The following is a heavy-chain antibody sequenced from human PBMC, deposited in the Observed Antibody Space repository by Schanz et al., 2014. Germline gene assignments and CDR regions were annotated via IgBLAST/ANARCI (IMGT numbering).Heavy chain of an antibody. CDR3: ARDGEAAAGCDY. D-gene: IGHD6-13*01. J-gene: IGHJ4*02. CDR1: GYTFTSYY. CDR2: INPSGGST. V-gene: IGHV1-46*03. Sequence: QVQLVQSGAEVKKPGASVKVSCKASGYTFTSYYMHWVRQAPGQGLEWMGIINPSGGSTSYAQKFQGRVTMTRDTSTSTVYMELSSLRSEDTAVYYLARDGEAAAGCDYWGQGTLXTVSS.